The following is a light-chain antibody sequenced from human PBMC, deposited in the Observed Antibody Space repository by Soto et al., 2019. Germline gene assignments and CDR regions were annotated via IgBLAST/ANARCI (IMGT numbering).Light chain of an antibody. CDR1: HSVSSSY. V-gene: IGKV3-20*01. CDR3: QQYGTSEII. CDR2: GAS. J-gene: IGKJ5*01. Sequence: EIVLTQPPGTLSLSPGERATLSCSASHSVSSSYLAWYQQKPGQAPRLLIYGASSRATGIPDRFSGSGSGTDFTLTISRLEPEDFAAFFCQQYGTSEIIFGQGTRLEIK.